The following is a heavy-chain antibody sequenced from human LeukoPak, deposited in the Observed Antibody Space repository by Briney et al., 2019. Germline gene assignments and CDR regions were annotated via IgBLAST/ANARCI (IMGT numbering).Heavy chain of an antibody. J-gene: IGHJ4*02. Sequence: PGGSLRLSCAASGFTFSTYWMNWFRQTPGKGLEWVAKIKADGGEKDHVASVKGRFTISRDNAKNSLYLQMNSLRAEDTAVYYCARDILYWGQGTLVTVSS. CDR3: ARDILY. CDR1: GFTFSTYW. CDR2: IKADGGEK. V-gene: IGHV3-7*01. D-gene: IGHD2-21*01.